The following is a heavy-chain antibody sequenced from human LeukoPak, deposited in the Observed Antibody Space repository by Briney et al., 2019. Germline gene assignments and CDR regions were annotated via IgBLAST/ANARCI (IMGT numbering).Heavy chain of an antibody. J-gene: IGHJ4*02. Sequence: QPGGSLRLSCAASGFTFSSYAMHWVRQAPGKGLEWLAVISYDGSNKYYADSVKGRFTISRDNAKNTLYLEMNSLRAEDTAVYYCARDRYCTTTRCSDYWGQGTLVTVSS. CDR3: ARDRYCTTTRCSDY. CDR1: GFTFSSYA. V-gene: IGHV3-30-3*01. CDR2: ISYDGSNK. D-gene: IGHD2-2*01.